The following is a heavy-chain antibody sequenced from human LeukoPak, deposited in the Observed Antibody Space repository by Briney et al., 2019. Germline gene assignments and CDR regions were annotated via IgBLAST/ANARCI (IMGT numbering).Heavy chain of an antibody. V-gene: IGHV3-43D*03. CDR2: ISWDGGST. Sequence: PGGSLRLSCAASGFTFDDYAMHWVRQAPGKGLEWVSLISWDGGSTYYADSVKGRFTISRDNSKNSLYLQMNSLRAEDTALYYCAKDIQNRFNYYDSSGYYFSYYYGMDVWGQGTTVTVSS. D-gene: IGHD3-22*01. CDR1: GFTFDDYA. CDR3: AKDIQNRFNYYDSSGYYFSYYYGMDV. J-gene: IGHJ6*02.